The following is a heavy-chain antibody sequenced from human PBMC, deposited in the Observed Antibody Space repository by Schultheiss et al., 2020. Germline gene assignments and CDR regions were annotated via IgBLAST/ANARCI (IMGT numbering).Heavy chain of an antibody. Sequence: GESLKISCAASGFTFNNYAMSWVRQAPGKGLQWVSGISGSGGSTHYADSVKGRFTISRDNSKNTLYLQMSSLSAEDTAIYYCAKGDCVGHGDCSFDCWGQGTLVTVSS. V-gene: IGHV3-23*01. J-gene: IGHJ4*02. CDR3: AKGDCVGHGDCSFDC. D-gene: IGHD2-21*02. CDR1: GFTFNNYA. CDR2: ISGSGGST.